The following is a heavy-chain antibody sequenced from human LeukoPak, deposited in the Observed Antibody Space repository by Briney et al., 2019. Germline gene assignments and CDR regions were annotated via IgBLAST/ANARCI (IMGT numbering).Heavy chain of an antibody. J-gene: IGHJ4*02. Sequence: PGGSLRLSCAASGFTFSSYAMHWVRQAPGKGLEWVAVISYDGSNKYYADSVQGRFTISRDNSKNTLYLQMNSLRAEDTAVYYCARDSARYDSSGFDHWGQGTLVTVSS. CDR1: GFTFSSYA. D-gene: IGHD3-22*01. CDR2: ISYDGSNK. CDR3: ARDSARYDSSGFDH. V-gene: IGHV3-30*01.